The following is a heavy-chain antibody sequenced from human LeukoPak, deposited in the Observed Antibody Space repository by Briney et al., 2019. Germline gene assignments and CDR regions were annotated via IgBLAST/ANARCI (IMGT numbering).Heavy chain of an antibody. J-gene: IGHJ4*02. Sequence: ASVKVSCKASGYTFTGYYMHWVRQAPGQGLEWMGWINPNSGGTNYAQKFQGRVTMTRDTSISTAYMELSRLRSDDTAMYYCARDAREPYYYDSSGFDYWGQGTLVTVSS. CDR1: GYTFTGYY. V-gene: IGHV1-2*02. CDR2: INPNSGGT. CDR3: ARDAREPYYYDSSGFDY. D-gene: IGHD3-22*01.